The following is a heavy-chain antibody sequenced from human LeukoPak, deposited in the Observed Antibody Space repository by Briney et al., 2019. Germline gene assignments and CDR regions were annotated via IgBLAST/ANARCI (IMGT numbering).Heavy chain of an antibody. Sequence: PSETLSLTCGVYGESFSGYFWSWIRQPPGKGLEWIGEINHSGSTNYNPSLKSRVAISVDASKNQFSLKLTSVTAADTALYYCAGGKTSYGLLEYFQHWGQGTLVTVSS. CDR1: GESFSGYF. J-gene: IGHJ1*01. CDR2: INHSGST. V-gene: IGHV4-34*01. D-gene: IGHD5-18*01. CDR3: AGGKTSYGLLEYFQH.